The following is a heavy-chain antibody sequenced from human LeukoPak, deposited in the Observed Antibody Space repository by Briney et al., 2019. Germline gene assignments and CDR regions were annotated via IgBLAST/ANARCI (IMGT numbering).Heavy chain of an antibody. D-gene: IGHD2-15*01. Sequence: GESLKISCKGSGYRFIDHWIGWVRQMPGKGLGWMGIIYPDDSETRYNPSFQGQVIISADKSINTAYLQWSRLQASDTAMYYCARQTDGCSGGSCYVWFDPWGQGTLVTVSS. J-gene: IGHJ5*02. CDR3: ARQTDGCSGGSCYVWFDP. V-gene: IGHV5-51*01. CDR1: GYRFIDHW. CDR2: IYPDDSET.